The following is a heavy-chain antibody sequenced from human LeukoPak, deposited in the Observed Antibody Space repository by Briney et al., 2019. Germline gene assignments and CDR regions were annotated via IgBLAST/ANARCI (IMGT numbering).Heavy chain of an antibody. CDR3: ATGLVGANR. D-gene: IGHD1-26*01. CDR1: GIPFSSYW. V-gene: IGHV3-7*05. J-gene: IGHJ5*02. CDR2: IKQDGSEK. Sequence: GGSLRFSCAASGIPFSSYWMSWVCHGPGKGLEWVANIKQDGSEKYYVGSVKGRFTISRDNAKNSLYLQMNSLRADDTAVYYCATGLVGANRWGQGTLVTVSS.